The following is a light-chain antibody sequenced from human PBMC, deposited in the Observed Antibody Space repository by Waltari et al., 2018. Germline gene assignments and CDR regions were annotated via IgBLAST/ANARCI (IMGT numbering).Light chain of an antibody. CDR2: EVT. Sequence: SPGQSITISCTGTSSDVGGYNYVSWYQQLPGKAPKLMIYEVTKRPSGVSNRFSGSKSGNTASLTISGLQAEDEADYYCSSYTSSSTRVFGGGTKLTVL. CDR3: SSYTSSSTRV. CDR1: SSDVGGYNY. V-gene: IGLV2-14*03. J-gene: IGLJ3*02.